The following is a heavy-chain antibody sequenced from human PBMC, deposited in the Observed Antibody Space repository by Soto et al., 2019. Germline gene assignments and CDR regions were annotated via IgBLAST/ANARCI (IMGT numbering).Heavy chain of an antibody. D-gene: IGHD3-22*01. J-gene: IGHJ6*02. V-gene: IGHV3-23*01. Sequence: PGGSLRLSCAASGFTFSSYAMSWVRQAPGKGLEWVSAISGSGGSTYYADSVKGRFTISRDNSKNTLYLQMNSLRAEDTAVYYCAKECPMIVLETNYYGMDVWGQGTTVTVSS. CDR2: ISGSGGST. CDR1: GFTFSSYA. CDR3: AKECPMIVLETNYYGMDV.